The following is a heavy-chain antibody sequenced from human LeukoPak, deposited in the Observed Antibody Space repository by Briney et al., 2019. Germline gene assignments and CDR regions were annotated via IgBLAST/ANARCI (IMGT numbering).Heavy chain of an antibody. D-gene: IGHD2-2*01. CDR1: GYTFTGYY. CDR3: AGESPNCSSTSRLIDY. V-gene: IGHV1-2*02. CDR2: INPNSGGT. Sequence: ASVKVSCKASGYTFTGYYMHWVRQAPGQGLEWMGWINPNSGGTNYAQRFQGRVTMTRDTSISTAYMELSRLRSDDTAVYYCAGESPNCSSTSRLIDYWGQGTLVTVSS. J-gene: IGHJ4*02.